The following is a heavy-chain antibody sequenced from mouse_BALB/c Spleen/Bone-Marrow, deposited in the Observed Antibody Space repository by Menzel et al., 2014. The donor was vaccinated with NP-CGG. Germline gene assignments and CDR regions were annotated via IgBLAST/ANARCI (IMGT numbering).Heavy chain of an antibody. CDR2: IDPANGNT. V-gene: IGHV14-3*02. CDR1: GFNIKDTY. J-gene: IGHJ4*01. CDR3: ARDSPYAMDY. Sequence: VQLQQSGAELVKPGASVKLSCTASGFNIKDTYMHWVKQRPEQGLEWVGRIDPANGNTKYDPKFQGKATITADTSSNTAYLQLSSLTSEDTAVYYCARDSPYAMDYWGQGTSVAVSS.